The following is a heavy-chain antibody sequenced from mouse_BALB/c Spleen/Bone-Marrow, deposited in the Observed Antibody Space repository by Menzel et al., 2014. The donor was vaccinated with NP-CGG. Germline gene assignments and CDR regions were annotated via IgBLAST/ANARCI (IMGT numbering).Heavy chain of an antibody. V-gene: IGHV14-3*02. Sequence: VQLQQSGAELVKPGASVKLSCTASGFNIKDIYMRWVKQRPEQGLEWIGRIDPANGNTKYDPKFQGKATITADTSSNTAYLQLSSLTSEDTAVYYCARYDYGWYFSVWGAGTRSPSPQ. CDR2: IDPANGNT. D-gene: IGHD2-4*01. CDR3: ARYDYGWYFSV. CDR1: GFNIKDIY. J-gene: IGHJ1*01.